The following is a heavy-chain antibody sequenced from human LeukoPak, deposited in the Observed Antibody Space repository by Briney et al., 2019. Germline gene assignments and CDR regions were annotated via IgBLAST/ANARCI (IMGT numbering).Heavy chain of an antibody. CDR1: GFTFSSYW. Sequence: GGSLRLSCAASGFTFSSYWMHWVRQAPGKGLEWVSTISGSGGTTHYADSVKGRFTISSDNSKNTLYLQMNSLRPDDTAVYYCARCTASCYANAFDVWGQGTLLTVSS. CDR2: ISGSGGTT. V-gene: IGHV3-23*01. D-gene: IGHD2-2*01. CDR3: ARCTASCYANAFDV. J-gene: IGHJ3*01.